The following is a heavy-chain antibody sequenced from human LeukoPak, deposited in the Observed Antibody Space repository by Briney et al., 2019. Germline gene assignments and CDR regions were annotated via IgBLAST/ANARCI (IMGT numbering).Heavy chain of an antibody. V-gene: IGHV1-2*04. CDR3: ARDLFKVWAEYSGYDLGGDY. D-gene: IGHD5-12*01. J-gene: IGHJ4*02. CDR2: INPNSGGT. Sequence: ASVKVSCKASGYTFTGYYMHWVRQAPGQGLEWMGWINPNSGGTNYAQKFQGWVTMTRDTSISTAYKELSRLRSEDTAVYYCARDLFKVWAEYSGYDLGGDYWGQGTLVTVSS. CDR1: GYTFTGYY.